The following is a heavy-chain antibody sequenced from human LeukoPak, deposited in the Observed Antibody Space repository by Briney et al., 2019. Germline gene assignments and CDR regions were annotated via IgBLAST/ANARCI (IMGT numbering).Heavy chain of an antibody. J-gene: IGHJ4*02. Sequence: TPGGSLRLSCAASGFTFSSYSMNWVRQAPGKGLEWVSSISSSSGYIYYADSVKGRFTISRDNAKNSLYLQMNSLRAEDTAVYYCARDRRWELLGCFDYWGQGTLVTVSS. D-gene: IGHD1-26*01. CDR2: ISSSSGYI. CDR3: ARDRRWELLGCFDY. CDR1: GFTFSSYS. V-gene: IGHV3-21*01.